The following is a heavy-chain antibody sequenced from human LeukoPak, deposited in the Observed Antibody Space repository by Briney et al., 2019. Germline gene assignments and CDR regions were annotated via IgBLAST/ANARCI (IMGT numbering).Heavy chain of an antibody. Sequence: PSETLSLTCTVSGGSISSYYWSWIRQPPGKGLEWIGYIYYSGSTNYNPSLTSRVTISVDTSKNQFSLNLSSVTAADTAVYYCARVGAAAGSYRRHFDYWGQGTLVTVSS. CDR3: ARVGAAAGSYRRHFDY. CDR2: IYYSGST. J-gene: IGHJ4*02. CDR1: GGSISSYY. V-gene: IGHV4-59*01. D-gene: IGHD6-13*01.